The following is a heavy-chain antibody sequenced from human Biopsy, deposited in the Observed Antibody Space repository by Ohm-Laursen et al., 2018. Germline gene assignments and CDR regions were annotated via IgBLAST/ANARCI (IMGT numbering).Heavy chain of an antibody. Sequence: SVKVSCKASGYTFSMYAIIWVRQAPGQGLEWMGWSSAYNGKTNYAQKFQGRLTMTTDTSTSTAYMELRSLRSDDTAVYYCTRDRPSVSTYGVDWGQGTLVTVSS. D-gene: IGHD3-3*01. J-gene: IGHJ4*02. CDR3: TRDRPSVSTYGVD. CDR2: SSAYNGKT. V-gene: IGHV1-18*01. CDR1: GYTFSMYA.